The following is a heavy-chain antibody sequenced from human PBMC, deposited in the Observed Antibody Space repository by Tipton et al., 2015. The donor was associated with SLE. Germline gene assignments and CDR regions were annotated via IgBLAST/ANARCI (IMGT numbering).Heavy chain of an antibody. CDR2: ISSSSSYI. Sequence: SLRLSCTGSGFTFSSYGMHWVRQAPGKGLEWVSSISSSSSYIYYADSVRGRFTISRDNAKNSLYLQMNSLRAEDTAVYYCAREEQQLRYFDYWGQGTLVTVSS. CDR3: AREEQQLRYFDY. CDR1: GFTFSSYG. V-gene: IGHV3-21*03. D-gene: IGHD6-13*01. J-gene: IGHJ4*02.